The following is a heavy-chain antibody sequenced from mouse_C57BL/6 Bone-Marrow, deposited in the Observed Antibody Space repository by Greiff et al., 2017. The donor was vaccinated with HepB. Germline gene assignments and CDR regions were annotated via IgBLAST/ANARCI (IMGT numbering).Heavy chain of an antibody. CDR2: ISDGGSYT. CDR3: ARGGGTVVATPMDY. Sequence: DVKLVESGGGLVKPGGSLKLSCAASGFTFSSYAMSWVRQTPEKRLEWVATISDGGSYTYYPDNVKGRFTISRDNAKNNLYLQMSHLKSEDTAMYYCARGGGTVVATPMDYWGQGTSVTVSS. J-gene: IGHJ4*01. D-gene: IGHD1-1*01. V-gene: IGHV5-4*03. CDR1: GFTFSSYA.